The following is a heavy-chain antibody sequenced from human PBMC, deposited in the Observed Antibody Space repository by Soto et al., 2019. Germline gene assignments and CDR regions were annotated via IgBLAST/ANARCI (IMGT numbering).Heavy chain of an antibody. Sequence: GGSLRLSCAASGFTVSSNYMSWVRQAPGKGLEWVSVIYSGGSTYYADSVKGRFTISRDNSKNTLYLQMNSLRAEDTAVYYCARVPGVVGYYYMDVWGKGTTVTVSS. J-gene: IGHJ6*03. CDR3: ARVPGVVGYYYMDV. V-gene: IGHV3-66*01. D-gene: IGHD3-3*01. CDR1: GFTVSSNY. CDR2: IYSGGST.